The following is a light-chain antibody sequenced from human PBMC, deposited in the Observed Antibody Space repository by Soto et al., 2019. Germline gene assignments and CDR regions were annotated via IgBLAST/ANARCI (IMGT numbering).Light chain of an antibody. V-gene: IGLV2-14*01. CDR1: SSDIGTYNY. J-gene: IGLJ3*02. Sequence: QSALTQPASVSASPGQSITISCTGTSSDIGTYNYVSWYQQHPGKAPKLMIFEVNNRPSWVSNRFSGSKSGNTASLTVSGLQAEDEADYYCSSYTTSNTWVCGGGTKLAVL. CDR3: SSYTTSNTWV. CDR2: EVN.